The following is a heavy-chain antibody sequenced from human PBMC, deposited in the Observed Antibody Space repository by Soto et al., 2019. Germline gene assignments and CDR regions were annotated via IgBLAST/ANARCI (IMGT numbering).Heavy chain of an antibody. V-gene: IGHV5-51*01. CDR1: GYSFTSYW. CDR3: ARVGSIGWLNYYSYMDV. Sequence: GESLKISCKGSGYSFTSYWIGWVRQMPGRGLEWMGIIYPSDSDTRYSPSFQGQVTISADKSISTAYLQWRSLKASDTAMYYCARVGSIGWLNYYSYMDVWGKGTTVTVSS. CDR2: IYPSDSDT. D-gene: IGHD5-12*01. J-gene: IGHJ6*03.